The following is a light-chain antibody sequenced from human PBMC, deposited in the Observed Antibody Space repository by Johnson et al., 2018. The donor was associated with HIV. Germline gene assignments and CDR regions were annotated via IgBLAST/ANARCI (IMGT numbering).Light chain of an antibody. V-gene: IGLV1-51*01. CDR1: SSNIGRNY. Sequence: QSVLTQPPSVSAAPGQKVTISCSGSSSNIGRNYVSWYQQLPGTAPKLLIFDHIKRPSGIPDRFSASKSGTSATLGITGLQTGDDAGYYCRTWDSSLRADVFGTGTKVTVL. CDR2: DHI. J-gene: IGLJ1*01. CDR3: RTWDSSLRADV.